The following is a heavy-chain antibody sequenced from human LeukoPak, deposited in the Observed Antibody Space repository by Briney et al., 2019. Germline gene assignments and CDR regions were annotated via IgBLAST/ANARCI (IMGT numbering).Heavy chain of an antibody. CDR3: AREGRTYYYGSGRPTRGIDV. V-gene: IGHV4-39*07. CDR2: IYYSGST. D-gene: IGHD3-10*01. CDR1: GGSISSGSYY. J-gene: IGHJ6*02. Sequence: PSETLSLTCTVSGGSISSGSYYWGWIRQSPGKGLEWIGSIYYSGSTYYNPSLKSRVTMSVDTSKKQFSLKLSSVTAADTAVYYCAREGRTYYYGSGRPTRGIDVWGQGTTVTVSS.